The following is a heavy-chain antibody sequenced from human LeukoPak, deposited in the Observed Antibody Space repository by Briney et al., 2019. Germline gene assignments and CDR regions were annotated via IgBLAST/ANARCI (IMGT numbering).Heavy chain of an antibody. CDR3: ARGTKKFGYFDY. CDR2: IYYSGST. CDR1: GGSISSYY. V-gene: IGHV4-59*01. J-gene: IGHJ4*02. Sequence: SETLSPTCTVSGGSISSYYWSWIRQPPGKGLEWIGYIYYSGSTNYNPSLKSRVTISVDTSKNQFSLKLSSVTAADTAVYYCARGTKKFGYFDYWGQGTLVTVSS. D-gene: IGHD3-10*01.